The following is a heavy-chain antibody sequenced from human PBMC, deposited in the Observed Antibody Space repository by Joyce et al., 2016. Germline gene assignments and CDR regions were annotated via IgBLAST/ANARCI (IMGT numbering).Heavy chain of an antibody. CDR3: ARVMIDCSSTSCYPIFDP. J-gene: IGHJ5*02. V-gene: IGHV3-53*01. CDR2: IYSGGNT. Sequence: EVQLVESGGGLIQPGGSLRLSCAASGVTVSSAYMNWVRQATGRGREWVSVIYSGGNTYYADSVKGRFTISRDNSKNTLYLQMYSLRAEDTAVYYCARVMIDCSSTSCYPIFDPWGQGTLVTVSS. D-gene: IGHD2-2*01. CDR1: GVTVSSAY.